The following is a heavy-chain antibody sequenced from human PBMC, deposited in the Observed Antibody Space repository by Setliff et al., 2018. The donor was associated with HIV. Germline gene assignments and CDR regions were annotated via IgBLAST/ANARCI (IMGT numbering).Heavy chain of an antibody. CDR2: FDPEDGET. Sequence: GASVKVSCKVSGYTLTELSMHWVRQAPGKGLEWMGGFDPEDGETIYAQKLQGRVTMTEDTSTDTAYMELSSLRSEDTAVYYCVTDQISDGSGSYPKSYFDYWGQGTLVTVSS. CDR3: VTDQISDGSGSYPKSYFDY. D-gene: IGHD3-10*01. V-gene: IGHV1-24*01. CDR1: GYTLTELS. J-gene: IGHJ4*02.